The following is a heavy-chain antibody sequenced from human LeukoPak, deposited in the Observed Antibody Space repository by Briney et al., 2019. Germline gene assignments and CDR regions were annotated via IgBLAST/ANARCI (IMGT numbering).Heavy chain of an antibody. D-gene: IGHD1-1*01. V-gene: IGHV1-69*05. CDR1: GGTFSSYA. Sequence: ASVKVSCKASGGTFSSYAISWVRQAPGQGLEWMGGIIPIFGTANYAQKFQGRVTITTDEPTSTAYMELSSLRSEDTAVYYCASHTTNWNDAFDIWGQGTMVTVSS. CDR3: ASHTTNWNDAFDI. J-gene: IGHJ3*02. CDR2: IIPIFGTA.